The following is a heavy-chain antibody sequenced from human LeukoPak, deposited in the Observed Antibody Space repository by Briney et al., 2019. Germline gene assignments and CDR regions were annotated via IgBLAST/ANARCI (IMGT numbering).Heavy chain of an antibody. J-gene: IGHJ4*02. CDR3: AHGAMYQLDY. Sequence: GGSLRLSCAASGFTFDDYAMHWVRQAPGKGLEWVSGIIGGAGSTYYADSVKGRFTISGDNSKNTLFLQMNSLRAEDTAVYYCAHGAMYQLDYWGQGTLVIVSS. CDR1: GFTFDDYA. D-gene: IGHD2-2*01. CDR2: IIGGAGST. V-gene: IGHV3-23*01.